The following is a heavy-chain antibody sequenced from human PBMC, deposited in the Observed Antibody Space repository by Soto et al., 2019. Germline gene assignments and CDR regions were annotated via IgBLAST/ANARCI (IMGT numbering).Heavy chain of an antibody. CDR1: GGSISSYY. J-gene: IGHJ6*03. CDR3: ARGLSGYPRPYFYYYYMDV. CDR2: IYYSGST. V-gene: IGHV4-59*08. Sequence: SETLSLTCTVSGGSISSYYWSWIRQPPGKGLEWIGYIYYSGSTNYNPSLKSRVTISVVTSKNQFSLKLSSVTAADTAVYYWARGLSGYPRPYFYYYYMDVWGKGTTVTVSS. D-gene: IGHD3-3*01.